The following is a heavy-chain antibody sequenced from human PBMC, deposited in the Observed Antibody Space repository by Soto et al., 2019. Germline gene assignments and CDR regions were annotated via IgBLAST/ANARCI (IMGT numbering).Heavy chain of an antibody. D-gene: IGHD3-10*01. J-gene: IGHJ6*02. CDR1: GGSFSGYY. CDR2: INHSGST. V-gene: IGHV4-34*01. Sequence: PSETLSLTCAVYGGSFSGYYWSWIRQPPGKGLEWIGEINHSGSTNYNPSLKSRVTISVDTSKNQFSLKLSSVTAADTAVYYCARGRCWYGSGSHYGMDVWGQGTTVTVSS. CDR3: ARGRCWYGSGSHYGMDV.